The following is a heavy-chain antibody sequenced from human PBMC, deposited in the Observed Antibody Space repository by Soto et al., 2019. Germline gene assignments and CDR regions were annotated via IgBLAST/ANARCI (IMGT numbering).Heavy chain of an antibody. Sequence: SETLSLACTVSGCSISSSSYYWGWIRQPPGKGLEWIANIYYNGGTFYNPSLRSRVTISVDTSKNQFSLKVRSVTAADTAVYYCARQPRVTTINRGGYFDPWGQGTLVTVSS. D-gene: IGHD4-17*01. CDR2: IYYNGGT. V-gene: IGHV4-39*01. CDR3: ARQPRVTTINRGGYFDP. J-gene: IGHJ5*02. CDR1: GCSISSSSYY.